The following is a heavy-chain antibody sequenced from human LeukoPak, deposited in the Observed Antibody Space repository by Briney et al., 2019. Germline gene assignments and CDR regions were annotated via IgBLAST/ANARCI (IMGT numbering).Heavy chain of an antibody. V-gene: IGHV3-23*01. CDR2: ISGSGGTT. CDR3: AKASGFDNWFDP. CDR1: GFTFSTYG. J-gene: IGHJ5*02. D-gene: IGHD3-10*01. Sequence: PGGSLRLSCAASGFTFSTYGMSWVRQAPGKGLEWVSAISGSGGTTYYADSVKGRFTIPRDNSKNTLYLQMNSLRAEDTAVYYCAKASGFDNWFDPWGQGTLVTVSS.